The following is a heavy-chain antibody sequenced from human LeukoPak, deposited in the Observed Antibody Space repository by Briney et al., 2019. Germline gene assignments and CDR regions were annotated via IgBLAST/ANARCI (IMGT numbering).Heavy chain of an antibody. CDR3: ARDRGFFLFDY. Sequence: GGSLRLSCAASGFTFGNHWMTWVRQAPGKGLEWLAHIKEDGSETAYVDSVRGRFTISRDNAKNSLYLQMSSLRDEDTAVYYCARDRGFFLFDYWGQGTLVSLSS. J-gene: IGHJ4*02. CDR2: IKEDGSET. CDR1: GFTFGNHW. V-gene: IGHV3-7*01. D-gene: IGHD3-10*01.